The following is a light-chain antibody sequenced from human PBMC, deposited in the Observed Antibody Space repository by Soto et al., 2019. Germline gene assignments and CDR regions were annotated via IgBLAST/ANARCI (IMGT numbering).Light chain of an antibody. CDR1: SSDVGSYNL. Sequence: QSALTQPASVSASPGQSLPISCTGTSSDVGSYNLVSWYQQHPGKAPKLMIYEVTKRPSGVSNRFSGSKSDNTASLTISGLQAEDEADYYCCSYAGSNYVFGTGT. CDR3: CSYAGSNYV. CDR2: EVT. V-gene: IGLV2-23*02. J-gene: IGLJ1*01.